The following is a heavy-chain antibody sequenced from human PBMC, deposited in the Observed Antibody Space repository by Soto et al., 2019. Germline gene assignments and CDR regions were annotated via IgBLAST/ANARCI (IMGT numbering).Heavy chain of an antibody. D-gene: IGHD3-16*01. CDR1: GGTFSSYT. J-gene: IGHJ4*02. CDR3: ARDRNLRGGME. CDR2: IIPILGIA. Sequence: QVQLVQSGAEVKKPGSSVKVSCKASGGTFSSYTISWVRQAPGQGLEWMGRIIPILGIANYAQKFQGRVTITADKSTSTAYKELSRLRSEDTAVYYCARDRNLRGGMEWGQGTLVTVSS. V-gene: IGHV1-69*08.